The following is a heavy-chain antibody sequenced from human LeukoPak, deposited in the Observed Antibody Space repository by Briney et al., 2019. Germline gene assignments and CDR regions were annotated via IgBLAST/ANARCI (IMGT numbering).Heavy chain of an antibody. CDR3: AKALRFLEWFPTAGFDP. Sequence: GGSLRLSCAASGFTFSSYGMHWVLQAPGKGLWWVAVISYDGSNKYYADSVKGRFTISRDNSKNTLYLQMNSLRAEDTAVYYCAKALRFLEWFPTAGFDPWGQGTLVTVSS. D-gene: IGHD3-3*01. J-gene: IGHJ5*02. CDR2: ISYDGSNK. CDR1: GFTFSSYG. V-gene: IGHV3-30*18.